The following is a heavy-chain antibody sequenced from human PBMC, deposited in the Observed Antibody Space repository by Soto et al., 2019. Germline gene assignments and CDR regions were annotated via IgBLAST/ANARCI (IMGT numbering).Heavy chain of an antibody. V-gene: IGHV4-59*01. CDR3: AAGEASSRNLAPYYLDF. Sequence: SETLSLTCTVSGGSIRNYFWTWIRQPPGKGREWIGYIHYSGTTSFFPSYNPSLRSRVTISEDTSKNQFSLKLLSVTTADTAVYFCAAGEASSRNLAPYYLDFWGQGTLVTVSS. CDR2: IHYSGTT. J-gene: IGHJ4*02. CDR1: GGSIRNYF. D-gene: IGHD6-13*01.